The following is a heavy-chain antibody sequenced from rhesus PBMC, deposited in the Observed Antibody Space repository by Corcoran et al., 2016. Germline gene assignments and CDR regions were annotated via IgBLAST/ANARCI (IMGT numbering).Heavy chain of an antibody. D-gene: IGHD6-13*01. Sequence: QVQLQESGPGLVKPSETLSLTCAVSGVSFSIYWWTWIRQPPGKGLGWIGDISGNSESSNYNPSLKSRFTISKDASKNQFSLRLTSVTAADTAVYYCLRGPYTSPFDYWGQGVLVTVSS. J-gene: IGHJ4*01. CDR2: ISGNSESS. CDR1: GVSFSIYW. V-gene: IGHV4-80*01. CDR3: LRGPYTSPFDY.